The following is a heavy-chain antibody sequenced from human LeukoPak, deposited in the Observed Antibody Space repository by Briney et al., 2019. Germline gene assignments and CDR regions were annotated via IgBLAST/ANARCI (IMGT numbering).Heavy chain of an antibody. J-gene: IGHJ6*02. Sequence: PGGSLRLSCAASGFTFSSYSMNWVPHAPGKGLEWVSSLSSSSGFIYYADSVRGRFTISRDNAKNSLFLQMNSLRAEDTAVYYCSRTDCSITNCPVAMDVWGQGTTVTVSS. CDR3: SRTDCSITNCPVAMDV. V-gene: IGHV3-21*01. D-gene: IGHD2-2*01. CDR2: LSSSSGFI. CDR1: GFTFSSYS.